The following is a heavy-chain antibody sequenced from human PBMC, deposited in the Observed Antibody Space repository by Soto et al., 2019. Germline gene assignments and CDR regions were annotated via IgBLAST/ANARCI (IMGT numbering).Heavy chain of an antibody. CDR3: ARRDYDSSGYSTYYFDY. J-gene: IGHJ4*02. CDR2: ISAYNGNT. Sequence: ASVKVSCKASGYTFTSYGISWVRQAPGQGLEWMGWISAYNGNTNYAQKLQGRVTMTTDTSTSTAYMELRSLRSDDTAVYYCARRDYDSSGYSTYYFDYWGQGTLVTVSS. CDR1: GYTFTSYG. D-gene: IGHD3-22*01. V-gene: IGHV1-18*04.